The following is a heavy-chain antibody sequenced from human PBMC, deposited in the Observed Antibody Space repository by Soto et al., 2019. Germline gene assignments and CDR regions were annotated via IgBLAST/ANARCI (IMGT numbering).Heavy chain of an antibody. CDR1: GFTFSDYY. D-gene: IGHD3-3*01. Sequence: PGGSLRLSCAASGFTFSDYYMSWIRQAPGKGLEWVSYISSSGSTIYYADSVKGRFTISRDNAKNSLYLQMNSLRAEDTAVYYCARENGFWEYYYYMDVWGKGTTVTVSS. V-gene: IGHV3-11*01. J-gene: IGHJ6*03. CDR3: ARENGFWEYYYYMDV. CDR2: ISSSGSTI.